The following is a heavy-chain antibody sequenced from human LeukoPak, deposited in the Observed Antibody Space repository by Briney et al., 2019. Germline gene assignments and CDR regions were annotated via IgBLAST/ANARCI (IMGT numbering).Heavy chain of an antibody. J-gene: IGHJ3*02. V-gene: IGHV3-48*01. CDR3: ARGNYDFWSGYDDAFDI. D-gene: IGHD3-3*01. CDR2: ISSSSSTI. Sequence: GGSLRLSCAASGFTFSSYSMHWVRQAPGKGLEWLSYISSSSSTIYYADSVKGRFTISRDNAKNSLYLQMNSLRAEDTAVYYCARGNYDFWSGYDDAFDIWGQGTMVTVSS. CDR1: GFTFSSYS.